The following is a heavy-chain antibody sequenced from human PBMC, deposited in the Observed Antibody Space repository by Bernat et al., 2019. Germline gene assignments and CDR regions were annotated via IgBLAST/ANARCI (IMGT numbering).Heavy chain of an antibody. J-gene: IGHJ4*02. CDR2: ISSNGGST. Sequence: EVQLVESGGGLVQPGGSLRLSCSASGFTFSSYAMHWVHQAPGKGLEYVSAISSNGGSTYYADSVKGRFTISRDNSKNTLYLQMSSLRAEDTAVYYCVKAPTTVTDYWGQGTLVTVSS. V-gene: IGHV3-64D*06. CDR1: GFTFSSYA. D-gene: IGHD4-17*01. CDR3: VKAPTTVTDY.